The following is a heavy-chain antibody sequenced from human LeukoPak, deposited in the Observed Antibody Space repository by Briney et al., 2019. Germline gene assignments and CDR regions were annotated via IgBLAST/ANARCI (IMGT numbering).Heavy chain of an antibody. CDR2: ISSSSSTI. D-gene: IGHD3-22*01. CDR1: GFTFSSYS. Sequence: GGSLRLSCAASGFTFSSYSMNWVCQAPGKGLEWVSYISSSSSTIYYADSVKGRFTISRDNAKNSLYLQMNSLRDEDTAVYYCARAYYDYYDSSGYYYEYYFDYWGQGTLVTVSS. CDR3: ARAYYDYYDSSGYYYEYYFDY. V-gene: IGHV3-48*02. J-gene: IGHJ4*02.